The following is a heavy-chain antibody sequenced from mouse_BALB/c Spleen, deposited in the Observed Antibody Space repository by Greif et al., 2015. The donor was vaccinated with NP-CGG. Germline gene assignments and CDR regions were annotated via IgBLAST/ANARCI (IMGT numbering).Heavy chain of an antibody. J-gene: IGHJ4*01. Sequence: EVQLVESGGDLVKPGGSLKLSCTASGFTFSSYGMSWVRQTPDKRLEWVATISSGGSYTYYPDSVKGRFTISRDNAKNTLYLQMSSLKSEDTAMYYCARFSTMTTRDYAMDYWGQGTSVTVSS. V-gene: IGHV5-6*01. CDR3: ARFSTMTTRDYAMDY. CDR1: GFTFSSYG. CDR2: ISSGGSYT. D-gene: IGHD2-4*01.